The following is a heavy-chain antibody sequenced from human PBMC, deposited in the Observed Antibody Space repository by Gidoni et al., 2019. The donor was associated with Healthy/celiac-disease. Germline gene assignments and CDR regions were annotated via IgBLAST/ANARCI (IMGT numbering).Heavy chain of an antibody. CDR3: ARAQEEYGSGSYWYYYYGMDV. CDR1: GGTFSSYA. J-gene: IGHJ6*02. CDR2: IIPIFGTA. V-gene: IGHV1-69*01. Sequence: QVQLVQSGAEVKKPGSSVKVSCKASGGTFSSYAISWVRQAPGQGLEWMGGIIPIFGTANYAQKFQGRVTITADESTSTAYMELSSLRSEDTAVYYCARAQEEYGSGSYWYYYYGMDVWGQGTTVTVSS. D-gene: IGHD3-10*01.